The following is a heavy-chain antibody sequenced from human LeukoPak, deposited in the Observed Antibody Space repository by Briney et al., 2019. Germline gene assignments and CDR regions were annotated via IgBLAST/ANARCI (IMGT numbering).Heavy chain of an antibody. CDR2: ISAYNGNT. CDR1: GGTFSSYA. V-gene: IGHV1-18*01. Sequence: GASVKVSCKASGGTFSSYAINWVRQAPGQGLEWMGWISAYNGNTNYTQKLQGRVTMTTDTSTSTAYMELRSLRSDDTAVYYCARDRGFTVWGQGTMVTVSS. CDR3: ARDRGFTV. J-gene: IGHJ3*01.